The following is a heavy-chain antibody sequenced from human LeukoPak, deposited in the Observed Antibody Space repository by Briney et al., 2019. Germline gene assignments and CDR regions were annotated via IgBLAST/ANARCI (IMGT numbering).Heavy chain of an antibody. J-gene: IGHJ5*02. CDR1: GYTFTSYY. D-gene: IGHD3-10*01. CDR3: AREDSVRGVSNWFDP. CDR2: INPSGGST. V-gene: IGHV1-46*01. Sequence: GASVKVSCKASGYTFTSYYMHWVRQAPGQGLEWMGIINPSGGSTSYAQKFQGRVTMTRDTSTSTVYMELSSLRSEDTAVYYCAREDSVRGVSNWFDPWGQGTLVTVSS.